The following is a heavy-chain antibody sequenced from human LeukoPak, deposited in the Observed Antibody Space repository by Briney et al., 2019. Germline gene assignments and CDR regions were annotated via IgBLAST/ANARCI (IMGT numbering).Heavy chain of an antibody. Sequence: QPGGSLRLSCAASGFTFSSYWMNWVRQAPGKGLEWVSDISSSGSTIDYADSVKGRFTISRDNAKNSLYLQMNSLRAEDTAVYYCAVTTVGFALDYWGQGTLVTVSS. V-gene: IGHV3-48*04. CDR3: AVTTVGFALDY. CDR2: ISSSGSTI. CDR1: GFTFSSYW. J-gene: IGHJ4*02. D-gene: IGHD4-17*01.